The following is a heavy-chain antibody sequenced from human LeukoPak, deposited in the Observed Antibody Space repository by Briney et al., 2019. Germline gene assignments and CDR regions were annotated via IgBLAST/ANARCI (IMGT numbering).Heavy chain of an antibody. J-gene: IGHJ4*02. V-gene: IGHV4-31*03. CDR3: ARSGTVTTWNY. Sequence: SETLSLTCNVSGGSISSGGYYWSWIRQHPGKGLEWIGCIYYSGTTYYHPSLTSRVAISVDTSKNQFSLKLSSVTAADTAVYYCARSGTVTTWNYWGQGTLVTVSS. D-gene: IGHD4-17*01. CDR1: GGSISSGGYY. CDR2: IYYSGTT.